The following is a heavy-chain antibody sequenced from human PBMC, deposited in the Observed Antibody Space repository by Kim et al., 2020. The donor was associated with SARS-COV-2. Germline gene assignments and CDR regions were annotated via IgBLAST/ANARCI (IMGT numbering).Heavy chain of an antibody. J-gene: IGHJ4*02. Sequence: YYADSVKGRFTISRDNSKHTLYLQMNSLRAEDTAVYYCAKDPDSSGYYDYWGQGTLVTVSS. V-gene: IGHV3-23*01. D-gene: IGHD3-22*01. CDR3: AKDPDSSGYYDY.